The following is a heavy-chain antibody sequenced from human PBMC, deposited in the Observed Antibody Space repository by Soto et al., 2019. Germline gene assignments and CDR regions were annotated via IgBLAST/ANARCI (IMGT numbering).Heavy chain of an antibody. CDR1: GDSITSSSHY. V-gene: IGHV4-39*07. CDR2: INHSGST. D-gene: IGHD3-10*01. J-gene: IGHJ5*02. CDR3: ARLLYGSGSWFDP. Sequence: SETLSLTCTVSGDSITSSSHYWSWIRQPPGKGLEWIGEINHSGSTNYNPSLKSRVTISVDTSKNQFSLKLSSVTAADTAVYYCARLLYGSGSWFDPWGQGTLVTVSS.